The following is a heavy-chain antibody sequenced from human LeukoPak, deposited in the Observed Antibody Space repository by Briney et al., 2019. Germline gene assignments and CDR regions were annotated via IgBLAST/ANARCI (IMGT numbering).Heavy chain of an antibody. CDR3: AKALRTGGLGESFDL. CDR2: LRYGGSNQ. J-gene: IGHJ2*01. CDR1: GFTFRSHA. V-gene: IGHV3-30*02. Sequence: GGSLRLSCAASGFTFRSHAMHWVRQAPSKGLEWVACLRYGGSNQDYADSVKGRFTISRDSSKNTLYLQMNSLRPEDTAVYYCAKALRTGGLGESFDLWGRGTLVTVSS. D-gene: IGHD3-10*01.